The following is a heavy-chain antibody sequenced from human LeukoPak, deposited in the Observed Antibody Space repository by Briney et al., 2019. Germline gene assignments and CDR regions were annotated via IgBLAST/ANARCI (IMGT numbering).Heavy chain of an antibody. V-gene: IGHV1-46*01. Sequence: GASVKASCKASGYTFTLYYMHWVRQAPGQGLEWMGTINPSGGSTHYAQRFQGRVTMTRDTSTSTVDMELSSLRSEDTAVYYCARGYCSSTSCYAWFDPWGQGTLVTVSS. CDR3: ARGYCSSTSCYAWFDP. J-gene: IGHJ5*02. CDR2: INPSGGST. D-gene: IGHD2-2*01. CDR1: GYTFTLYY.